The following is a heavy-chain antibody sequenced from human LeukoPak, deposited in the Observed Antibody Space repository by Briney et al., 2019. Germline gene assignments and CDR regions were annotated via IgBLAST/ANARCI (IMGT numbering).Heavy chain of an antibody. J-gene: IGHJ3*01. CDR3: ARSSYSSSSSV. Sequence: GGSLRLSCAASGFTVSSNYMCWVRQAPGKGLEWVSVIYSGGSTYYADSVKGRFTISRDNAKNSLYLQINSLRAEDTAVYYCARSSYSSSSSVWGQGTMVTVSS. D-gene: IGHD6-6*01. CDR1: GFTVSSNY. V-gene: IGHV3-53*01. CDR2: IYSGGST.